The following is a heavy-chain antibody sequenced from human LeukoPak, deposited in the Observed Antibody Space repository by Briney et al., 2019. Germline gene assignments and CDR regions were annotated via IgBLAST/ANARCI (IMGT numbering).Heavy chain of an antibody. CDR2: ISGSGGST. J-gene: IGHJ3*02. V-gene: IGHV3-23*01. D-gene: IGHD6-13*01. CDR1: GFTFSSYA. Sequence: PGGSLRLSCAASGFTFSSYAMSWVRQAPGKGLEWVSAISGSGGSTYYADSVKGRFTISRDNSKNTLYLQMNSLRAEDTAVYYCATAGYSSSWWGNAFDIWGQGTMVTVSS. CDR3: ATAGYSSSWWGNAFDI.